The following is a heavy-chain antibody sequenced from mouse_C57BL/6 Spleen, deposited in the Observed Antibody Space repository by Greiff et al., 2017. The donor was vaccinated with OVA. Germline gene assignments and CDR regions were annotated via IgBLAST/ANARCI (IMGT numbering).Heavy chain of an antibody. V-gene: IGHV1-82*01. CDR1: GYAFSSSW. CDR2: IYPGDGDT. CDR3: AREDYSLRGYFDY. Sequence: SGPELVKPGASVKISCTASGYAFSSSWMNWVKQRPGKGLEWIGRIYPGDGDTNYNGKFKGKATLTADKSSSTAYMQLSSLTSEDSAVYCCAREDYSLRGYFDYWGQGTTLTVS. J-gene: IGHJ2*01. D-gene: IGHD2-12*01.